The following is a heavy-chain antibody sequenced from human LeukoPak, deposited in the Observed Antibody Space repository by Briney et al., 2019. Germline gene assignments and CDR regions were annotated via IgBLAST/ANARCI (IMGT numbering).Heavy chain of an antibody. CDR1: GGSISSYY. J-gene: IGHJ5*02. CDR3: ARDQSRFLEWYNWFDP. Sequence: SETLSLTCTVSGGSISSYYWSWIRQPPGKGLEWIGYIYYSGSTNYNPSLESRVTISVDTSKNQFSLKLSSVTAADTAVYYYARDQSRFLEWYNWFDPWGQGTLVTVSS. CDR2: IYYSGST. D-gene: IGHD3-3*01. V-gene: IGHV4-59*12.